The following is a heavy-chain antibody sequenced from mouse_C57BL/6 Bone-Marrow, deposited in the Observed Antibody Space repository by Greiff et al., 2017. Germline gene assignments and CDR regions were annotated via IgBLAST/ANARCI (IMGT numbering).Heavy chain of an antibody. V-gene: IGHV7-1*01. CDR1: GFTFSDFY. J-gene: IGHJ4*01. CDR3: ARDSRYYAMDY. CDR2: SRNKANDYTT. Sequence: EVQRVESGGGLVQSGRSLRLSCATSGFTFSDFYMEWVRQAPGKGLEWIAASRNKANDYTTEYSASVKGLFIVSRDTSQSLLYLQMNALRAEDTAIYYCARDSRYYAMDYWGQGTSVTVSS.